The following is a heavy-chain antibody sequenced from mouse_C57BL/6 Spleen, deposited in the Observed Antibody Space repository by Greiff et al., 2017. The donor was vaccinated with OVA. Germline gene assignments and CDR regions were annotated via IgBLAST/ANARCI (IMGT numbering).Heavy chain of an antibody. Sequence: EVKLMESGGGLVKPGGSLKLSCAASGFTFSDYGMHWVRQAPEKGLEWVAYISSGSSTIYYADTVKGRFTISRDNAKNTLFLQMTSLRSEDTAMYYCARPHGNYGAMDYWGQGTSVTVSS. CDR2: ISSGSSTI. CDR1: GFTFSDYG. V-gene: IGHV5-17*01. J-gene: IGHJ4*01. CDR3: ARPHGNYGAMDY. D-gene: IGHD2-1*01.